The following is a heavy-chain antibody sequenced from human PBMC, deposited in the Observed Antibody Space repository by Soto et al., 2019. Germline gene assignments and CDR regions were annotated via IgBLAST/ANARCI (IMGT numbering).Heavy chain of an antibody. Sequence: SETLSLTCSLSGGSINSSDHFWGWIRQTPAKGLEWIGSVYYTETTYYNPSLKSPVTISVETSRNTFSLEVNSVTAADTGIYYCARQRVLSTNLFITSFDPWGKGTLVTVSS. CDR2: VYYTETT. CDR1: GGSINSSDHF. D-gene: IGHD1-1*01. J-gene: IGHJ5*02. CDR3: ARQRVLSTNLFITSFDP. V-gene: IGHV4-39*01.